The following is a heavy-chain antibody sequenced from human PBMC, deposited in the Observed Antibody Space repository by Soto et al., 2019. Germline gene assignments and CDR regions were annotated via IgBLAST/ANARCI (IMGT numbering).Heavy chain of an antibody. CDR2: ISSSSYI. V-gene: IGHV3-21*01. CDR1: GFTFSSYS. Sequence: EVQLVESGGGLVKPGGSLRLSCAASGFTFSSYSMNWVRQAPGKGLEWVSSISSSSYIYYADSVKGRFTISRDNAKNSLYLQMNSLRAEDTAVYYCASCWSSSSSLDYWGQGTLVTVSS. CDR3: ASCWSSSSSLDY. D-gene: IGHD6-6*01. J-gene: IGHJ4*02.